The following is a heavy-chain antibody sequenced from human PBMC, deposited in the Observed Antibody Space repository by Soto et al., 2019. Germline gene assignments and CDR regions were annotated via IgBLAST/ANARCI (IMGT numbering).Heavy chain of an antibody. CDR2: IYYTGRT. Sequence: SETLSLTLSVSGGSISSDDYSWTWIRQPPGEGLEWIGYIYYTGRTSSTPSLESRVTISIDTSKNQFSLKLSSVSAADTAVYYCAREGSSSPEYFDFWGPGTLVT. D-gene: IGHD2-15*01. CDR3: AREGSSSPEYFDF. CDR1: GGSISSDDYS. V-gene: IGHV4-30-4*01. J-gene: IGHJ4*02.